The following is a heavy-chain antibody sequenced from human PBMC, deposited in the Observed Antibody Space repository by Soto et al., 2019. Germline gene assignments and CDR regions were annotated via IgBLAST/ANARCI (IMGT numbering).Heavy chain of an antibody. D-gene: IGHD6-13*01. J-gene: IGHJ3*02. CDR1: GCTFSSYG. V-gene: IGHV3-23*01. CDR3: AYSSSWYYAFDI. CDR2: ISGSGGST. Sequence: GGSKRLCWAASGCTFSSYGRSWVRQSPGKGLELVSAISGSGGSTYYADSVKGRFTISRDNSKNTLYLQMNSLRAEDTAVYYCAYSSSWYYAFDIWGQGTMVTVSS.